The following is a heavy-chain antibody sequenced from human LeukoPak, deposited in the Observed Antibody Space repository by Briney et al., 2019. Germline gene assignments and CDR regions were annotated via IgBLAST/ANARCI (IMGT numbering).Heavy chain of an antibody. CDR1: GFTVSSNY. Sequence: GSLRLSCVASGFTVSSNYMSWVRQAPGKGLEWVSLIYSGGSTYYADSVKGRFTISRDNSKNTLYLQMNSLRAEDTAVYYCARLDTALVSYYYYYFMDVWGKGTTVTVSS. V-gene: IGHV3-53*01. CDR3: ARLDTALVSYYYYYFMDV. CDR2: IYSGGST. J-gene: IGHJ6*03. D-gene: IGHD5-18*01.